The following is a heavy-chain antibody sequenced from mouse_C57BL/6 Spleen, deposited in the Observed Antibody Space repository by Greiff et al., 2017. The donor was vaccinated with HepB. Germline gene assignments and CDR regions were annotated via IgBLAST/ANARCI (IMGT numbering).Heavy chain of an antibody. J-gene: IGHJ2*01. D-gene: IGHD2-2*01. CDR3: ARRSTMVYYFDY. CDR1: GYTFTDYN. V-gene: IGHV1-18*01. CDR2: INPNNGGT. Sequence: EVQLQQSGPELVKPGASVKIPCKASGYTFTDYNMDWVKQSHGKSLEWIGDINPNNGGTIYNQKFKGKATLTVDKSSSTAYMELRSLTSEDTAVYYCARRSTMVYYFDYWGQGTTLTVSS.